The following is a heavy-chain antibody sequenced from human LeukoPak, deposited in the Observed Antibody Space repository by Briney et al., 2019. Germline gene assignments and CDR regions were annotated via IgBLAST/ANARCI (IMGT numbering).Heavy chain of an antibody. CDR3: ARERSGFDY. Sequence: SQTLSLTCAISGDSVPSDSAAWTWIRQSPSRGLEWLGRTFYRSKWYNEFAVSVKGRITINPDTSKNQFSLQLNSVTPEDTAVYYCARERSGFDYWGQGTLVTVSS. J-gene: IGHJ4*02. V-gene: IGHV6-1*01. D-gene: IGHD3-3*01. CDR1: GDSVPSDSAA. CDR2: TFYRSKWYN.